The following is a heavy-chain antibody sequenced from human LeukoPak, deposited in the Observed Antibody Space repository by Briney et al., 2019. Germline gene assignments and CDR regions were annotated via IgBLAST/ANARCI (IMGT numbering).Heavy chain of an antibody. D-gene: IGHD3-22*01. J-gene: IGHJ5*02. CDR2: IYYSGST. CDR3: ARRRQYYYDSSGYFP. CDR1: GGSISSSSDY. V-gene: IGHV4-39*01. Sequence: PSETLSLTCTVSGGSISSSSDYWGWIRQPPGKGLEWIGSIYYSGSTYYNPSLKSRVTISVDTSKNQFSLKLSSVTAADTALYYCARRRQYYYDSSGYFPWGQGTLVTVSS.